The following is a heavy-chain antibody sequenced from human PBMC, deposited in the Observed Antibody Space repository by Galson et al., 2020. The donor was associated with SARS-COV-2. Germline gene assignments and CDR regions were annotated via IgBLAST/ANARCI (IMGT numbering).Heavy chain of an antibody. CDR3: VRVFSGTVGLDC. D-gene: IGHD1-26*01. CDR1: GITFRSHW. CDR2: NNYDGSRK. Sequence: GESLKISCAASGITFRSHWMYWVRQAPGKGPVFVSYNNYDGSRKNYADSVKGRFTISRDNAKNTLYLQMNSLRVEDTALYFCVRVFSGTVGLDCWGQGTLVTVSA. J-gene: IGHJ4*02. V-gene: IGHV3-74*01.